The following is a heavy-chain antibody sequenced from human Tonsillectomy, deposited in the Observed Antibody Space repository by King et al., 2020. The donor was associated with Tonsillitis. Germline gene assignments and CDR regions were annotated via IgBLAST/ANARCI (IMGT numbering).Heavy chain of an antibody. V-gene: IGHV3-30-3*01. D-gene: IGHD1-26*01. CDR1: GFTFSSYA. CDR3: ARDQRGYWLNYYYYGMDV. J-gene: IGHJ6*02. CDR2: ISYDGSNK. Sequence: VQLVESGGGVVQPGRSLRLSCAASGFTFSSYAMHWVRQAPGKGLEWVAVISYDGSNKYYADSVKGRFTISRDNSKNTLYLQINSLRAEDTAVYYCARDQRGYWLNYYYYGMDVWGQGTTVTVSS.